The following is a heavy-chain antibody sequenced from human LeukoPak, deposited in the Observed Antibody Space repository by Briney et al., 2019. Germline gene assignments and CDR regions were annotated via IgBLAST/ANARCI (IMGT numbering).Heavy chain of an antibody. D-gene: IGHD3-10*01. CDR2: ISSSSSTI. V-gene: IGHV3-48*01. Sequence: PGGSLRLSCAASGFTFSSYSMNWVRQAPGKGLEWVSYISSSSSTIYYADSVKGRFTISRDNAKNSLYLRMNSLRAEDTAVYYCARAEGIYYGSGSYYLDYWGQGTLVTVSS. J-gene: IGHJ4*02. CDR3: ARAEGIYYGSGSYYLDY. CDR1: GFTFSSYS.